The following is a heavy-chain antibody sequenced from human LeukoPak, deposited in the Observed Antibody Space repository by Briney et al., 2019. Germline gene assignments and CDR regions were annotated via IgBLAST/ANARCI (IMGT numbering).Heavy chain of an antibody. V-gene: IGHV3-9*01. CDR1: GFTFDDYA. CDR3: AKDIGNSVYSSSLLDY. Sequence: GGSLRLSCAASGFTFDDYAMHWVRQPPGKGLEWASGISWNSGSIGYADSVKGRFTISRDNAKNSLYLQMNSLRTEDTALYYCAKDIGNSVYSSSLLDYWGQGTLVTVSS. J-gene: IGHJ4*02. CDR2: ISWNSGSI. D-gene: IGHD6-6*01.